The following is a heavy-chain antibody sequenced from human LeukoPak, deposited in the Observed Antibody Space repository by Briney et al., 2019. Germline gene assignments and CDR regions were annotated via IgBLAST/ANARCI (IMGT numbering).Heavy chain of an antibody. J-gene: IGHJ6*03. CDR2: IHTSGST. Sequence: SQTLSLTCTVSGGSISSNNYYWSWIRQPAGKGLEWIGRIHTSGSTNYNPSLKSRVTISVGTSKNQFSLKLSSVTAADTAVYYCAREGQLARFGFYYMDVWGKGTTVTVSS. D-gene: IGHD6-6*01. V-gene: IGHV4-61*02. CDR3: AREGQLARFGFYYMDV. CDR1: GGSISSNNYY.